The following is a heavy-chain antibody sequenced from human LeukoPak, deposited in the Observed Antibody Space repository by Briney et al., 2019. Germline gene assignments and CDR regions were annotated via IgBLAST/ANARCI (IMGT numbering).Heavy chain of an antibody. CDR3: ARDSTYYYGSGSSGPHYFDY. CDR1: GFTFSSYG. CDR2: ISYDGSNK. V-gene: IGHV3-30*03. J-gene: IGHJ4*02. Sequence: PGGSLRLSCAASGFTFSSYGMHWVRQAPGKGLEWVAVISYDGSNKYYADSVKGRFTISRDNSKNTLYLQLNSLRAEDSAVYYCARDSTYYYGSGSSGPHYFDYWGQGTLVTVSS. D-gene: IGHD3-10*01.